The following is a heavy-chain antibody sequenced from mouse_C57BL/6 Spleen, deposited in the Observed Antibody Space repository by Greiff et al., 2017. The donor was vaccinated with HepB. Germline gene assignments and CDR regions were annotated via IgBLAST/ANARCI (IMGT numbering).Heavy chain of an antibody. J-gene: IGHJ1*03. Sequence: VQLQQSGPELVKPGASVKMSCKASGYTFTDYNMHWVKQSHGKSLEWIGYINPNNGGTSYNPKFKGKATLTVNKSSSTAYMELRSLTSEDSAVYYCARSPGSGRTDGYFDVWGTGTTVTVSS. CDR1: GYTFTDYN. CDR3: ARSPGSGRTDGYFDV. V-gene: IGHV1-22*01. D-gene: IGHD1-1*01. CDR2: INPNNGGT.